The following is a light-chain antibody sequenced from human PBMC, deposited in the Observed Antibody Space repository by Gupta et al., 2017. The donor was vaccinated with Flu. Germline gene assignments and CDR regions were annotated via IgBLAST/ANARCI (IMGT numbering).Light chain of an antibody. J-gene: IGKJ5*01. V-gene: IGKV2-28*01. Sequence: DIVLTQSPPSLPVTPGEPASISCRSSQSLLHSNGHNYLDWYLHKPGQPPQLLIYLGSNRASGVSDRFSGSGSGTDFTLKINRVDIEDVGVYYCMQKLQTSVTFGQGTRVEIK. CDR1: QSLLHSNGHNY. CDR3: MQKLQTSVT. CDR2: LGS.